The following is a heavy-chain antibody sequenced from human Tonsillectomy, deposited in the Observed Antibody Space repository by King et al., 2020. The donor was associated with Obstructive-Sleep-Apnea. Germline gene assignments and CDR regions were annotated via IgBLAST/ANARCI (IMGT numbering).Heavy chain of an antibody. CDR2: IRYDGSNK. CDR3: AKGYSSVDYDAFDI. J-gene: IGHJ3*02. CDR1: GFTFSSYG. V-gene: IGHV3-30*02. D-gene: IGHD1-26*01. Sequence: VQLVESGGGVVQPGRSLRLSCAASGFTFSSYGMHWGRQAPGKGLEGVAFIRYDGSNKYYADSVKGRLTITSDNSKNTLYLQINSLRAEDTAVYYCAKGYSSVDYDAFDIWGQGTMVTVSS.